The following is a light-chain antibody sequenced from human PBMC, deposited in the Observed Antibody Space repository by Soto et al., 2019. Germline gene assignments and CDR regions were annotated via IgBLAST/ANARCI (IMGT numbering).Light chain of an antibody. Sequence: QAVVTQEPSLTVSPGGTVTLTCGSRTGAVTSGHYPHWFQQKPGQAPRTLLYDTNNKHSWTPARFSGSLLGGKAALTLSGAQPEDEAEYFCLLSYSGARVFGGGTKLTVL. V-gene: IGLV7-46*01. CDR1: TGAVTSGHY. J-gene: IGLJ2*01. CDR3: LLSYSGARV. CDR2: DTN.